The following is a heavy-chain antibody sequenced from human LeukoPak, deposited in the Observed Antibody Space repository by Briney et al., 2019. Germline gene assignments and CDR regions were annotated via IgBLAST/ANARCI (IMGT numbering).Heavy chain of an antibody. CDR2: IRYDGSNK. D-gene: IGHD3-22*01. Sequence: PGGSLRLSCAASGFTFSSSWMTWVRQAPGKGLEWVAFIRYDGSNKYYADSVKGRFTISRDNSKNTLYLQMNSLRAEDTAVYYCAKGAYYYDSSGSPLDYWGQGTLVTVSS. CDR1: GFTFSSSW. CDR3: AKGAYYYDSSGSPLDY. V-gene: IGHV3-30*02. J-gene: IGHJ4*02.